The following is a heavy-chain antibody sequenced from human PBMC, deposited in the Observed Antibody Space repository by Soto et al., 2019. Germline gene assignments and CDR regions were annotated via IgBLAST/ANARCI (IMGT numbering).Heavy chain of an antibody. V-gene: IGHV4-31*03. CDR2: IYYSGTT. D-gene: IGHD6-13*01. CDR1: GGSISSGGYY. Sequence: SETLSLTCTVSGGSISSGGYYWSWIRQHPGKGLEWIGYIYYSGTTNYNPSLKSRGTISVDTSKNQFSLKLSSVTAADTAVYYCERHTMATAARYGMEVWGQGTTVTVSS. CDR3: ERHTMATAARYGMEV. J-gene: IGHJ6*02.